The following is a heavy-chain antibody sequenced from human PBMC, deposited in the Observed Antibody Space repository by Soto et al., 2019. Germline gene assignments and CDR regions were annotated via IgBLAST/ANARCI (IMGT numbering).Heavy chain of an antibody. D-gene: IGHD6-13*01. CDR2: ISYDGSNK. J-gene: IGHJ3*02. V-gene: IGHV3-30-3*01. Sequence: PGGSLRLSCAASGFTFSSYAMHWVRQAPGKGLEWVAVISYDGSNKYYADSVKGRFTISRDNSKNTLYLQMNSLRAEDTAVYYCARGAAATHDAFDIWGQGTMVTVPS. CDR3: ARGAAATHDAFDI. CDR1: GFTFSSYA.